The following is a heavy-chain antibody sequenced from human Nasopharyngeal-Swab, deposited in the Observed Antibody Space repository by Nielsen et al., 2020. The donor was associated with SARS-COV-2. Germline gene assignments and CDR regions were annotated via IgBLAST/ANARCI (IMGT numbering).Heavy chain of an antibody. V-gene: IGHV3-30*18. D-gene: IGHD3-10*01. J-gene: IGHJ4*02. Sequence: GGSLRLSCAASGFTFSSYGMHWVRQAPGKGLEWVAVISYDGSNKYYADSVKGRFTISRDNSKNTLYLQMNSLRAEDTVVYYCAKDSDYYGSGSPFYWGQGTLVTVSS. CDR3: AKDSDYYGSGSPFY. CDR1: GFTFSSYG. CDR2: ISYDGSNK.